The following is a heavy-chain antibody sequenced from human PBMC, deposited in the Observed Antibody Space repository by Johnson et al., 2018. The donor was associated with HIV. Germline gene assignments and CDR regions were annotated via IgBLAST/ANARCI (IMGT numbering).Heavy chain of an antibody. CDR3: ARDRVLQFLEFLLPYDAFDV. CDR2: MSFDETNS. V-gene: IGHV3-30-3*01. Sequence: QVQLVESGGGVVQPGRSLRLSCVASGFSFSSFAMHWVRQAPGKGLQWVAVMSFDETNSYDSDSVDVKGRFTISRDNSKNTLYLQVDSLRGEDTAVYYCARDRVLQFLEFLLPYDAFDVWGQGTMVTVSS. D-gene: IGHD3-3*01. J-gene: IGHJ3*01. CDR1: GFSFSSFA.